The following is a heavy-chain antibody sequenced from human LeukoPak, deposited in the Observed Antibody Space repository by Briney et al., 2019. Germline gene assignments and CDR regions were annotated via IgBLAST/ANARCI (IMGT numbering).Heavy chain of an antibody. CDR2: IKPDGSEK. V-gene: IGHV3-7*01. J-gene: IGHJ4*02. CDR1: GFAFSTYW. D-gene: IGHD5-24*01. CDR3: AREGGGYKHFDY. Sequence: GGSLRLSCAASGFAFSTYWMNWVRQAPGEGLEWVANIKPDGSEKFYVDSVKGRFTISRDNAKNSLYLQLNSLRAEDTAVYYCAREGGGYKHFDYWGQGTLVTVSS.